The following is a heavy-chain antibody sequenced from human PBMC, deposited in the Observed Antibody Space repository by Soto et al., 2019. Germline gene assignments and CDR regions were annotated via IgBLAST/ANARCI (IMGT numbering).Heavy chain of an antibody. CDR2: IYYRGST. D-gene: IGHD5-18*01. CDR3: ARGLQLWTLDY. J-gene: IGHJ4*02. Sequence: QVQLQESGPGLVKPSETLSLTCTVSGGSVSSGSDYWSWIRQPPGKGLEWIGYIYYRGSTNYNPSLKSRVTISVDTSKNQFSLKLSSVTAAATAVYYCARGLQLWTLDYWGQGPLVTVSS. CDR1: GGSVSSGSDY. V-gene: IGHV4-61*01.